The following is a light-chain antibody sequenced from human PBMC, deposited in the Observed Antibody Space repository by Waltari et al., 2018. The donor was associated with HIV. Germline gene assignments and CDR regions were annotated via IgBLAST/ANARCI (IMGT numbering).Light chain of an antibody. Sequence: QSVLTQPPSASGTLGQGVTISCFGSSSNIGTNTVNWYQHLPGADPKLIIFRNHQRPSGVPDRFAGSQAGTSAFLTITGLLPGDEATYYCAAWDASLHVVFGGGTQLTVL. CDR3: AAWDASLHVV. V-gene: IGLV1-44*01. CDR2: RNH. J-gene: IGLJ2*01. CDR1: SSNIGTNT.